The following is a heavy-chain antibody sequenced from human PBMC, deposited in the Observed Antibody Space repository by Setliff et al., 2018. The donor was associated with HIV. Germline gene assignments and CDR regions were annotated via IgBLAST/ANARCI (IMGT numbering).Heavy chain of an antibody. CDR2: VNPKSGGT. J-gene: IGHJ3*02. D-gene: IGHD2-8*01. CDR3: ATKIHCTNGVCLDAFDI. CDR1: GNIFIGYY. V-gene: IGHV1-2*06. Sequence: GASVKVSCKASGNIFIGYYIHWLRQDPGQGFEGMGRVNPKSGGTDYEQKFQGRVTMTMDTSISTAYMELSRLTSDDTAMYYCATKIHCTNGVCLDAFDIWGQGTMVTVSS.